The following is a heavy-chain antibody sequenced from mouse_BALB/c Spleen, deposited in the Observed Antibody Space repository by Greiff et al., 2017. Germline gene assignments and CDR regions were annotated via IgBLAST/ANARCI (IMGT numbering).Heavy chain of an antibody. D-gene: IGHD2-10*01. CDR3: ARAYYGNYGGVFDY. CDR1: GYSFTGYN. J-gene: IGHJ2*01. CDR2: IDPYYGGT. V-gene: IGHV1S135*01. Sequence: VQLQQSGAELVRPGTSVKISCKASGYSFTGYNMNWVKQSNGKSLEWIGNIDPYYGGTSYNQKFKGKATLTVDKSSSTAYMQLKSLTSEDSAVYYCARAYYGNYGGVFDYWGQGTTLTVSS.